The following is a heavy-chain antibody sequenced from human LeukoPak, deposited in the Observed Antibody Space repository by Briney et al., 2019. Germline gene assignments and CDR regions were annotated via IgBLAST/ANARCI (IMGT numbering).Heavy chain of an antibody. CDR2: IYLGDSET. J-gene: IGHJ4*02. CDR1: GYSFINSW. V-gene: IGHV5-51*01. Sequence: GESLKISCKASGYSFINSWIGWVRQMPGKGLEWMGFIYLGDSETRYSPSFQGQVTFSVDKSISTAYLQWSSLKASDSAMYYCARKHDYGDLGGYWGQGTLVTVSS. D-gene: IGHD4-17*01. CDR3: ARKHDYGDLGGY.